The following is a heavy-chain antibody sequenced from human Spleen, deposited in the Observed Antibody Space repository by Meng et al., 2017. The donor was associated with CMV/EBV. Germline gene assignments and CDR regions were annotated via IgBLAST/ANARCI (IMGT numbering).Heavy chain of an antibody. D-gene: IGHD2-2*01. CDR2: IYYSGST. CDR1: GFTFDDYG. J-gene: IGHJ6*02. CDR3: ARVSSWQYHYGMDV. Sequence: ESLKISCAASGFTFDDYGMSWVRQAPGKGLEWIGYIYYSGSTNYIPSLKSRVTISVDTSKNQFSLKLSSVTAADSAVYFCARVSSWQYHYGMDVWGQGTTVTVSS. V-gene: IGHV4-59*01.